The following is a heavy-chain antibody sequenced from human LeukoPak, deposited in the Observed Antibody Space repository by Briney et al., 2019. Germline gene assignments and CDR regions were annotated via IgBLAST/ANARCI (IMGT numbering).Heavy chain of an antibody. CDR2: INTDGSST. Sequence: GGSLRLSCAASGFTFSTYWIHWVRHAQGEGLVWVSRINTDGSSTAYVDSVKGRFTISRDNAKNTLYLQMNSLRADDTAVYYCASESTLMEVFDYWGQGSLVTVSS. V-gene: IGHV3-74*03. D-gene: IGHD1-1*01. CDR1: GFTFSTYW. CDR3: ASESTLMEVFDY. J-gene: IGHJ4*02.